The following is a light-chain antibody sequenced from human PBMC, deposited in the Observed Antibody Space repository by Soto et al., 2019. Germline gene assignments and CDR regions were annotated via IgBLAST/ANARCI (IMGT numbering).Light chain of an antibody. CDR2: DVS. J-gene: IGKJ1*01. CDR3: QQYISYCT. Sequence: DIQMTQSPSTLSASVGDRVTITCRASQSISNWLAWYQQKPGKAPKLLIYDVSSLENGVPSRFSGSGSGSEFTLTILCLQPDDFSSYYCQQYISYCTFGQGTKV. V-gene: IGKV1-5*01. CDR1: QSISNW.